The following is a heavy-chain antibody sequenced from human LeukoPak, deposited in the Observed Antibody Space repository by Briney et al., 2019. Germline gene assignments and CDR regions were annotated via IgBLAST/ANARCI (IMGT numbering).Heavy chain of an antibody. CDR1: GFTFSSYG. V-gene: IGHV3-30*02. D-gene: IGHD3-3*01. J-gene: IGHJ3*02. CDR2: IRYDGSNK. Sequence: GGSLRLSCAASGFTFSSYGMHWVRQAPGKGLEWVAFIRYDGSNKYYADSVKGRFTISRDNSKNTPYLQMNSLRAEDTAVYYCAKVEYYDFWSGYEDAFDIWGQGTMVTVSS. CDR3: AKVEYYDFWSGYEDAFDI.